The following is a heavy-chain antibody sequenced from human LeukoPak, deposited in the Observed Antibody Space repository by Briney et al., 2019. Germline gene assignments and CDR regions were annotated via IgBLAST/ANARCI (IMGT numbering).Heavy chain of an antibody. J-gene: IGHJ4*02. V-gene: IGHV4-59*01. CDR2: AYYTGST. CDR1: GGSISTYY. CDR3: ARDHGPFDY. Sequence: SETLSLTCTVSGGSISTYYWSWIRQPPGKGLEWIGYAYYTGSTNYNPSLKSRVTISVDTSKNQFSLKLSSLTAADTAVYYCARDHGPFDYWGQGTLVTVSS. D-gene: IGHD5-24*01.